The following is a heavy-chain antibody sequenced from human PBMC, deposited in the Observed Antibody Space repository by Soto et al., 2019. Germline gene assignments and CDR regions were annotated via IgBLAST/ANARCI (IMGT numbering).Heavy chain of an antibody. Sequence: GGSLRLSCAASGFTFSSYAMSWVRQAPGKGLEWVSAISGSGGSTYYADSVKGRFTISRDNSKNTLYLQMTSLRAEDTAVYYCAKDGVVPAVAAYYYYYYYMDVWGKGTTVTVSS. V-gene: IGHV3-23*01. CDR3: AKDGVVPAVAAYYYYYYYMDV. CDR2: ISGSGGST. J-gene: IGHJ6*03. CDR1: GFTFSSYA. D-gene: IGHD2-2*01.